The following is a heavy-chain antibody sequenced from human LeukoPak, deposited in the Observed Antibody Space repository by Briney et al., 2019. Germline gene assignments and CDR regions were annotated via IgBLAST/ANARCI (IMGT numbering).Heavy chain of an antibody. CDR3: ARDEEGLPEED. CDR2: IKQDGSEK. J-gene: IGHJ4*02. Sequence: HPGGSLRLSCAASEFTFSSYSMNWVRQAPGKGLEWVANIKQDGSEKYYVDSVKGRFTISRDNAKNSLYLQMNSLRAEDTAVYYCARDEEGLPEEDWGQGTLVTVSS. CDR1: EFTFSSYS. V-gene: IGHV3-7*01. D-gene: IGHD5-12*01.